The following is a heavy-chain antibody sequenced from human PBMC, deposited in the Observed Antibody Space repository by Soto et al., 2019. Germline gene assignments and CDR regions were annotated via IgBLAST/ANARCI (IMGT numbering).Heavy chain of an antibody. Sequence: QVQLQESGPGLVKPSETLSLTCTVSGGSISSYYWSWIRQPPGKGLEWIGYIYYSGSTNYNPSLKSRVTISVDTSKNQFSLKLSSVTAADTAVYYCAGGSAVAGSRTIDYWGQGTLVTVSS. J-gene: IGHJ4*02. CDR2: IYYSGST. CDR1: GGSISSYY. D-gene: IGHD6-19*01. CDR3: AGGSAVAGSRTIDY. V-gene: IGHV4-59*01.